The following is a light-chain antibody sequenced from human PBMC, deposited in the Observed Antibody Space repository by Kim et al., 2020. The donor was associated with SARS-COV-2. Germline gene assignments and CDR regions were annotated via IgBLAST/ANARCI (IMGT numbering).Light chain of an antibody. CDR2: DST. V-gene: IGLV7-46*01. J-gene: IGLJ2*01. Sequence: QAVVTQEPSLTVSPGGTVTLTCASSTGAVTSGHYASWFQHKPGQAPRTLIYDSTHKHSWTPARFSGSLLGGSAALTLSGAQPEDEADYYCLLSYSGLVFFGGGTQLTV. CDR3: LLSYSGLVF. CDR1: TGAVTSGHY.